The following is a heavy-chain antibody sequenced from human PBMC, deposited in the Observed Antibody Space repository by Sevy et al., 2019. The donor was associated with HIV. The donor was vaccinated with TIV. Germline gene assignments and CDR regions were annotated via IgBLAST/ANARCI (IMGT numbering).Heavy chain of an antibody. D-gene: IGHD3-3*01. J-gene: IGHJ4*02. CDR1: GFTFISYW. CDR3: ARLGYDYWSGYRPAFDS. V-gene: IGHV3-7*01. Sequence: GGSLRLSCAASGFTFISYWMSWVRQAPGKGLEWVASIKQDGSETYYVDSVKGRFTISRDNVQNSLFLQLSSLRAEDTAVYYCARLGYDYWSGYRPAFDSWGQGALVTVSS. CDR2: IKQDGSET.